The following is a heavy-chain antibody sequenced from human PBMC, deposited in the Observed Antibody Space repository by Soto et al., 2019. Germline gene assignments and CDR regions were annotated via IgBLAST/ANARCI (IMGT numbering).Heavy chain of an antibody. CDR2: MNPNNGKT. Sequence: QVQLVQSGAEVKKPGASVKVSCKASGYTFSSYDINWVRQATGQGLEWMGRMNPNNGKTEYAQRFQGRVTMTRNTSINTAYMELSSLRPEDTAFYYCARGVIVGAHADGMDVWGQGTTVTVSS. V-gene: IGHV1-8*01. J-gene: IGHJ6*02. CDR3: ARGVIVGAHADGMDV. CDR1: GYTFSSYD. D-gene: IGHD1-26*01.